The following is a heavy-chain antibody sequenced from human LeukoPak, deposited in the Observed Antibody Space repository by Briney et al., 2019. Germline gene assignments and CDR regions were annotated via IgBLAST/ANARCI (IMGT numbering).Heavy chain of an antibody. CDR1: GFIVNGDS. J-gene: IGHJ4*02. D-gene: IGHD3-22*01. CDR3: ATGYYYDSSGYWY. CDR2: ISSSGSTI. V-gene: IGHV3-11*04. Sequence: GGSLRLSCAVSGFIVNGDSMSWIRQAPGKGLEWVSYISSSGSTIYYADSVKGRFTISRDNAKNSLYLQMNSLRAEDTAVYYCATGYYYDSSGYWYWGQGTLVTVSS.